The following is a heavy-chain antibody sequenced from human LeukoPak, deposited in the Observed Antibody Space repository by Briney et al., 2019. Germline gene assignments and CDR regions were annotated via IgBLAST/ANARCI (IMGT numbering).Heavy chain of an antibody. Sequence: SVKVSFTATGRTFTIYASSWVRQAPGQRLEWMGGIIPIFVTANYTQKFQGRVTITADESTSTAYIERSSLRSKGTALYYCARAGSTVSYYNLFYYDGIFVWGHGTTVTVSS. CDR2: IIPIFVTA. J-gene: IGHJ6*02. D-gene: IGHD3-10*01. CDR1: GRTFTIYA. V-gene: IGHV1-69*13. CDR3: ARAGSTVSYYNLFYYDGIFV.